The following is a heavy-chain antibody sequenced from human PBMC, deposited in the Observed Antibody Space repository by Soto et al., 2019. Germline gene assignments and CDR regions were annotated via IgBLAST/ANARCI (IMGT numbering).Heavy chain of an antibody. V-gene: IGHV4-61*01. Sequence: PSETLSLTCTASGGSVSSTSYYWSWIRQPPEKGLEWIGYVYYTGSTNYNPSLKSRVTMSVDTSKNQFSLKVSSVTAADTAVYYCARVQYSTKSPRRDSFDCWGQGALVTVSS. CDR1: GGSVSSTSYY. CDR3: ARVQYSTKSPRRDSFDC. CDR2: VYYTGST. J-gene: IGHJ4*02. D-gene: IGHD6-6*01.